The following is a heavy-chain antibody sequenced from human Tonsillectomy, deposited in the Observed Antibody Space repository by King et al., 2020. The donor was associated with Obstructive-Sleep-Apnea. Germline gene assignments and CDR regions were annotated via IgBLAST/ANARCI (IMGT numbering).Heavy chain of an antibody. CDR1: GGSITSIGYY. CDR2: IYYNGST. CDR3: ARDLRVPTRFSSGDPYYYYGLDV. D-gene: IGHD1-26*01. V-gene: IGHV4-31*03. Sequence: QLQESGPGLVKPSQNLSLTCTVSGGSITSIGYYWHWIRQHPGKGLEWIGYIYYNGSTNYNPSLKSRVIISIDTSKSQFSLKLRSVTAADTAVYYCARDLRVPTRFSSGDPYYYYGLDVWGQGTTVTVSS. J-gene: IGHJ6*02.